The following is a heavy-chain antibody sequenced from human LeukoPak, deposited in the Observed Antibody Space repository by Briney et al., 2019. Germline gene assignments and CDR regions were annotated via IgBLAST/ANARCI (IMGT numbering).Heavy chain of an antibody. CDR2: ISGRDGDS. CDR3: AKDSLPSDYDFSGNTNWFDP. CDR1: GFTFNTYA. J-gene: IGHJ5*02. Sequence: QAGGSLRLSCTASGFTFNTYAMSWVRQAPGKGPEWVSTISGRDGDSHYVDSVKGRFTISRDNSKNTLYLQMNSLRAEDTAVYYCAKDSLPSDYDFSGNTNWFDPWGQGTLVTVSS. V-gene: IGHV3-23*01. D-gene: IGHD3-3*01.